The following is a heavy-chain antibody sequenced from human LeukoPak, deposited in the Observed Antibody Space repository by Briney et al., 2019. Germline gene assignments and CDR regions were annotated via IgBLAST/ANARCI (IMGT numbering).Heavy chain of an antibody. Sequence: SQTLSLTCVVSGDSVSSKNGAWNWIRQSPSRGLEWLGRTYYRSKWYNDYAESMEGRMTISQDTSKSQYSLHLNSVTPDDTAVYYCARDFGTTGWHTFDYWGQGTLVTVSS. CDR1: GDSVSSKNGA. CDR2: TYYRSKWYN. CDR3: ARDFGTTGWHTFDY. D-gene: IGHD6-19*01. V-gene: IGHV6-1*01. J-gene: IGHJ4*02.